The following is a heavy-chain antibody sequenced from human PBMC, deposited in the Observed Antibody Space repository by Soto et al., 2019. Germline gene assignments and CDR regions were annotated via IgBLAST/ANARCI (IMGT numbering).Heavy chain of an antibody. CDR1: GFTFSTYA. CDR3: AKELSFSSGWTEFDY. Sequence: PGGSLRLSCAASGFTFSTYAMAWVRQAPGKGLEWVSGVSASGLNTDYADPVKGRFYISRDNSKNTLYLQMNSLRAEDTAVYYCAKELSFSSGWTEFDYWGQGTLVTVSS. J-gene: IGHJ4*02. CDR2: VSASGLNT. D-gene: IGHD6-19*01. V-gene: IGHV3-23*01.